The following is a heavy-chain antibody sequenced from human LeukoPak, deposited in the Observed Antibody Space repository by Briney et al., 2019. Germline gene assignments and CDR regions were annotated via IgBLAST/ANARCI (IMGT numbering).Heavy chain of an antibody. CDR3: ARGVESSSWPD. D-gene: IGHD6-13*01. J-gene: IGHJ4*02. CDR2: IIPILGIA. Sequence: ASVKVSCKASGGTFSSYAISWVRQAPGQGLEWMGRIIPILGIANYAQKFQGRVTITADKSTSTAYMELSSLRSEDTAVYYCARGVESSSWPDWGQGTLVTVSS. CDR1: GGTFSSYA. V-gene: IGHV1-69*04.